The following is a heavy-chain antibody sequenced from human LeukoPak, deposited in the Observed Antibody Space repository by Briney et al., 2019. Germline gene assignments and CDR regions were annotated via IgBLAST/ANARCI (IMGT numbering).Heavy chain of an antibody. J-gene: IGHJ3*02. CDR2: IYHSGST. V-gene: IGHV4-38-2*02. Sequence: PSETLSLTCTVSGYSISTGYYWDWIRQPPGKGLEWIGSIYHSGSTYHNPSLKSRVAISVDTSKNHFSLKLSSVTAADTAVYYCARGSGDSSGYFGLGAFDIWGRGTMVTVSS. CDR1: GYSISTGYY. D-gene: IGHD3-22*01. CDR3: ARGSGDSSGYFGLGAFDI.